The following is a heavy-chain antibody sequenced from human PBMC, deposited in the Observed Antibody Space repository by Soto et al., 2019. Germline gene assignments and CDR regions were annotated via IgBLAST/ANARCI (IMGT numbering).Heavy chain of an antibody. D-gene: IGHD6-13*01. V-gene: IGHV3-13*01. CDR3: ATRRAAAGTGAFDY. CDR2: IGTAGDT. CDR1: GFTFSSYD. J-gene: IGHJ4*02. Sequence: EVQLVASGGGLVQPGGSLRLSCAASGFTFSSYDMHWVRQATGKGLEWVSAIGTAGDTYYPGSVKGRFTISRENAKNSLYLQMNSLRAGDTAVYYCATRRAAAGTGAFDYWGQGTLVTVSS.